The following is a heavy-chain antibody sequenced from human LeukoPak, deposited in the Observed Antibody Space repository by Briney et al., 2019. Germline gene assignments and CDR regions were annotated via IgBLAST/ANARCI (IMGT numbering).Heavy chain of an antibody. J-gene: IGHJ3*02. Sequence: RQHPGKGLEWIGYIYYSGSTYYNPSLKSRVTISVDTSKNQFSLKLSSVTAADTAVYYCARERGSWGAFDIWGQGTMDTVSS. CDR2: IYYSGST. V-gene: IGHV4-31*02. CDR3: ARERGSWGAFDI. D-gene: IGHD1-26*01.